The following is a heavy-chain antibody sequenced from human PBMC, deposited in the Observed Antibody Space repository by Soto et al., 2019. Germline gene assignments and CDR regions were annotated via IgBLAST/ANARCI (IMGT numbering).Heavy chain of an antibody. D-gene: IGHD6-13*01. Sequence: QVQLVQSGAEVKKPGSSVKVSCKASGGTFSSHTINWVRQAPGQGLEGMGRIIPLLGIANYAQKFRGRVTINADKSTSTAYMELSSLRSEDTAVYYCAGEREQLAEYWGQGTLVTVSS. CDR2: IIPLLGIA. V-gene: IGHV1-69*08. CDR3: AGEREQLAEY. J-gene: IGHJ4*02. CDR1: GGTFSSHT.